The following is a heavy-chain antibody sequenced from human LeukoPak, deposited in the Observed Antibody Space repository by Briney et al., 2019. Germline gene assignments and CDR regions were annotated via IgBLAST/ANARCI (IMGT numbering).Heavy chain of an antibody. CDR2: ISSSSTTM. D-gene: IGHD2-2*01. CDR3: AREWGPAAMAHTLN. J-gene: IGHJ4*02. Sequence: GGSLRLSCAASGFMFSTYNMNWVRQAPGKGLEWVSYISSSSTTMFYADSVKGRFTISRDNAKNSLCLQMNSLRAEDTAVYYCAREWGPAAMAHTLNWGQGTLVTVSS. V-gene: IGHV3-48*04. CDR1: GFMFSTYN.